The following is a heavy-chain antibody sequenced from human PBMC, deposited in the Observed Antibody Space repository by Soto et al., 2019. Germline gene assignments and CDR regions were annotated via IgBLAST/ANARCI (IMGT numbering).Heavy chain of an antibody. D-gene: IGHD4-17*01. CDR2: IYYIVTT. Sequence: QVQLQESGPGLVKPSQTLSLTCSVSSGSISSDKYYWTWIRQSPGKGLEWIGNIYYIVTTHYNTAVTSRLIILLDKSKDQSAQTFASVTAADTGVYYCAAVMHDYGTNWVDSWGQGILVTVSS. J-gene: IGHJ5*01. CDR3: AAVMHDYGTNWVDS. CDR1: SGSISSDKYY. V-gene: IGHV4-30-4*01.